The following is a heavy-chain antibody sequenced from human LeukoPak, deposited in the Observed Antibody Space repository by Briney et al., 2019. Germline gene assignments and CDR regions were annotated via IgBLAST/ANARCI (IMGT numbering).Heavy chain of an antibody. CDR2: ISGSGGST. CDR3: AMRYYYDSSGYYLSY. CDR1: GFTFSSYA. D-gene: IGHD3-22*01. V-gene: IGHV3-23*01. J-gene: IGHJ4*02. Sequence: PGGSLRLSCAASGFTFSSYAMSWVRQAPGKGLEWVPAISGSGGSTYYADSVKGRFTISRDNSKNTLYLQMNSLRAEDTAVYYCAMRYYYDSSGYYLSYWGQGTLVTVSS.